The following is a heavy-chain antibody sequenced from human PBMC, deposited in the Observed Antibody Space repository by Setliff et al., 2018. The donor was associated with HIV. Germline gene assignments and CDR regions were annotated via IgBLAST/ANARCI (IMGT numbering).Heavy chain of an antibody. V-gene: IGHV4-34*01. J-gene: IGHJ6*02. D-gene: IGHD2-8*02. Sequence: SETLSLTCAVYGGSLTNYYWSWFRQSPGKGLEWIGEISDSATTDYNPSLKSRVIISLDTSKKQFSLKLNSVTAADTAVYYCARGSTCIGGGCLTYYYYYYGLDAWGQGTTVTVSS. CDR2: ISDSATT. CDR1: GGSLTNYY. CDR3: ARGSTCIGGGCLTYYYYYYGLDA.